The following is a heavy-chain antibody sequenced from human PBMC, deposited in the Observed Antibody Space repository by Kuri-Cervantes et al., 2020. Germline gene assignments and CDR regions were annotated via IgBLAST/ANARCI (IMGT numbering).Heavy chain of an antibody. CDR3: ARWGLTVTTGGADY. J-gene: IGHJ4*02. D-gene: IGHD4-17*01. CDR2: ISGYNDNT. Sequence: ASVKVSCKATGYTFSSNGISWVRQAPGQGLEWMGWISGYNDNTNYAQKFQGRLTMTTDTSTSTVYMELRSLRSDDTAVYYCARWGLTVTTGGADYWGQGTMVTVSS. V-gene: IGHV1-18*01. CDR1: GYTFSSNG.